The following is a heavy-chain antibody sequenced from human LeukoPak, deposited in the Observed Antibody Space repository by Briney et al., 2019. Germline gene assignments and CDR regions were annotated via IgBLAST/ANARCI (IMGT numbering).Heavy chain of an antibody. D-gene: IGHD6-13*01. CDR1: GGSISSGSYY. J-gene: IGHJ1*01. CDR2: IYYSGST. Sequence: SQTLSLTCTVSGGSISSGSYYWSWIRQPPGKGLEWIGYIYYSGSTNYNPSLKSRVTISVDTSKNQFSLKLSSVTAADTAVYYCARSSSWRRFQHWGQGTLVTVSS. CDR3: ARSSSWRRFQH. V-gene: IGHV4-61*01.